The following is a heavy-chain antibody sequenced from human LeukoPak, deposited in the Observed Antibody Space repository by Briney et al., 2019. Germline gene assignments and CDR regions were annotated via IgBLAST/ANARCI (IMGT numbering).Heavy chain of an antibody. Sequence: GGSLRLSCAASGFTFSSYSMNWVRQAPGKGLEWVSSISSSSSYIYYADSVKGRFTISRDNAKNSLYLQMNSLRAEDTAVYYCASDIGYSYGIFDYWGQGTLVTVSS. D-gene: IGHD5-18*01. CDR1: GFTFSSYS. V-gene: IGHV3-21*01. J-gene: IGHJ4*02. CDR2: ISSSSSYI. CDR3: ASDIGYSYGIFDY.